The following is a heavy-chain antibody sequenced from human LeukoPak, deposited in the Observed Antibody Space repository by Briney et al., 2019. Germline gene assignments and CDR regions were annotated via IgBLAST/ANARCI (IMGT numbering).Heavy chain of an antibody. CDR1: GYTFTGYY. V-gene: IGHV1-2*02. CDR2: INPNSGGT. Sequence: GASVKVSCKASGYTFTGYYMHWVRQAPGQGLEWMGWINPNSGGTNYAQKFQGRVTMTRDTSNSTDYMELSRLRSDDTAVYYCARESVVAGGFDYWGQGTLVTVSS. CDR3: ARESVVAGGFDY. D-gene: IGHD2-2*01. J-gene: IGHJ4*02.